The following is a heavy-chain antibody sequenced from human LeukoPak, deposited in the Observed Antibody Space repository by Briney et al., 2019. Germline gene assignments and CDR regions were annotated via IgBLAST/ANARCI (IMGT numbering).Heavy chain of an antibody. CDR2: IYYSGST. V-gene: IGHV4-59*01. J-gene: IGHJ6*03. CDR1: GGSIGSYY. Sequence: SETLSLTCTVSGGSIGSYYWSWIRQPPGKGLEWIGYIYYSGSTNYNPSLKSRVTISVDTSKNQFSLKLSSVTAADTAVYYCARETSQKGAHYMDVWGKGTTVTVSS. D-gene: IGHD3-16*01. CDR3: ARETSQKGAHYMDV.